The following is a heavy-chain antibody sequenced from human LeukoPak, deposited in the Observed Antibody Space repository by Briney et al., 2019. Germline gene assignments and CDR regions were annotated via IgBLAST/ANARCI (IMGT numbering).Heavy chain of an antibody. V-gene: IGHV3-23*01. Sequence: GGSLRLSCAASGFTFSSYAMSWDRQAPGKGLEWVSAISGSGGSTYYADSVKGRFTISRDNSKNTLYLQMNSLRAEDTAVYYCAKNLGYCSGGSCYGESYYYYGMDVWGQGTTVTVSS. CDR1: GFTFSSYA. CDR2: ISGSGGST. CDR3: AKNLGYCSGGSCYGESYYYYGMDV. J-gene: IGHJ6*02. D-gene: IGHD2-15*01.